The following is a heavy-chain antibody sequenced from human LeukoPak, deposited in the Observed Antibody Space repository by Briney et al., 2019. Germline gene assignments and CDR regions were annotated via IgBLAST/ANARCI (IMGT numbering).Heavy chain of an antibody. D-gene: IGHD5-12*01. CDR2: INHSGST. J-gene: IGHJ6*03. CDR1: GRSFSGYY. V-gene: IGHV4-34*01. Sequence: SHTLSLTCTVSGRSFSGYYWNWIRQPPGKGLEWIGEINHSGSTYYNPSLKSRVIISVDTSKNQFSLMLRYVIAADTAVHYRARGGGHSAYNYYYIDVWGKGTTVNVSS. CDR3: ARGGGHSAYNYYYIDV.